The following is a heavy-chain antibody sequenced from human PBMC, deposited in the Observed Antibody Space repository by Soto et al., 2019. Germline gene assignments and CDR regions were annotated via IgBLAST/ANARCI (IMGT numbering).Heavy chain of an antibody. D-gene: IGHD6-19*01. CDR1: GGTFSTYT. CDR2: IIPILNIA. Sequence: VQLVQSGAEVKKPGSLVKVSCEASGGTFSTYTFTWVRQAPGQGLEWVGRIIPILNIANYAQKFQGRVTITADRSTSTSYLELNSLRSEDTAVYYCAGVEGIAVGCIYSFDYWGQGTLVTVSS. V-gene: IGHV1-69*02. CDR3: AGVEGIAVGCIYSFDY. J-gene: IGHJ4*02.